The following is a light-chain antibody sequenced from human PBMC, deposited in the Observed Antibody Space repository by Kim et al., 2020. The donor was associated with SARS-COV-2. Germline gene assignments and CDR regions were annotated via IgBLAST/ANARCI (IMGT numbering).Light chain of an antibody. J-gene: IGKJ5*01. CDR2: DAS. CDR3: QQRTNWPPT. CDR1: QRVSSY. Sequence: PGERATLSCRASQRVSSYLAWYQQKPGQAPRLLIYDASNRVTGIPARFSGSGSGTDFTLTISSLEPEDFAVYYCQQRTNWPPTFGQGTRLEI. V-gene: IGKV3-11*01.